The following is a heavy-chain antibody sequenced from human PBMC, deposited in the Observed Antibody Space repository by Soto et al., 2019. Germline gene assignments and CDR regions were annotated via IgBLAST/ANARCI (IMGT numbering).Heavy chain of an antibody. J-gene: IGHJ4*02. Sequence: GGSLRLSCAASGFTFSNYAMSWVRQAPGKGLEWVSSISGSGAWTYYADSVEGRFTISRDSSKNTLYLQMNSLRADDTAIYYCAKGGMEGPSRRAGGYFDCWGQGTLVTVSS. D-gene: IGHD2-15*01. CDR2: ISGSGAWT. V-gene: IGHV3-23*01. CDR1: GFTFSNYA. CDR3: AKGGMEGPSRRAGGYFDC.